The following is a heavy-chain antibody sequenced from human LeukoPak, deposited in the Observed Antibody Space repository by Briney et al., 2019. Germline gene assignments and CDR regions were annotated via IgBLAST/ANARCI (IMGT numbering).Heavy chain of an antibody. J-gene: IGHJ6*02. Sequence: GGSLRLSCAASGFTFSSNSMSWVRQAPGKGLEWVSFISSSSSSIYYADSVKGRFTISRDNAKKSLYLQMNSLRPDDTAVYYCARDSKWFINDYYYGMDVWGQGTTVTVSS. CDR2: ISSSSSSI. V-gene: IGHV3-21*04. CDR3: ARDSKWFINDYYYGMDV. D-gene: IGHD3-22*01. CDR1: GFTFSSNS.